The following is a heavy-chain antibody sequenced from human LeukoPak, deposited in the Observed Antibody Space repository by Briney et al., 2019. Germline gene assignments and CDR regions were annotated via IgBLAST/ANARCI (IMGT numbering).Heavy chain of an antibody. V-gene: IGHV1-46*01. D-gene: IGHD6-13*01. J-gene: IGHJ5*02. Sequence: ASVKVSCKASGYTFTSYYMHWVRQAPGQGLEWMGIINPSGGSTSYAQKFQGRVTMTRDTSTSTVYMELSSLRSEDTAVYYCARMPPGIAAAGTVFGWFDPWGQGTLVTVSS. CDR3: ARMPPGIAAAGTVFGWFDP. CDR2: INPSGGST. CDR1: GYTFTSYY.